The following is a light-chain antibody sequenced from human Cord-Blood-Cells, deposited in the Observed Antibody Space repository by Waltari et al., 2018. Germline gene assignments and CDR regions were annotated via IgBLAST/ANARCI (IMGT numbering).Light chain of an antibody. CDR2: WAS. J-gene: IGKJ1*01. V-gene: IGKV4-1*01. CDR1: QSVLYSSNNKNY. CDR3: QQYYSTPRT. Sequence: DIVMTQSPDSLAVSVGERATINCKSSQSVLYSSNNKNYLAWYQQKPGQPPKLLIYWASTRESGVPDRFSGSGSGTDFTLTISSLQAEDVAVYYCQQYYSTPRTFDQGP.